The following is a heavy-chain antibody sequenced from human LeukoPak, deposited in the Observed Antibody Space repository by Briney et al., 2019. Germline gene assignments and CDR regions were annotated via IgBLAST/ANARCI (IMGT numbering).Heavy chain of an antibody. J-gene: IGHJ4*02. Sequence: PGGSLRLSCAASGFSLSSHSMNWVRQAPGQGLEWVSSISESSRDIYYADSVRGRFTISRDNARNSLDLQMNSLRAEDTAVYYCARETQWEAFDYWGQGTLVTVSS. CDR2: ISESSRDI. D-gene: IGHD1-26*01. CDR3: ARETQWEAFDY. V-gene: IGHV3-21*01. CDR1: GFSLSSHS.